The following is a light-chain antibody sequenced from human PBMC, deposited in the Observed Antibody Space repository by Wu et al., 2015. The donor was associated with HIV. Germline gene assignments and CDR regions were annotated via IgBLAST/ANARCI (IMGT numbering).Light chain of an antibody. CDR3: QQSYSDFLT. J-gene: IGKJ4*01. V-gene: IGKV1-39*01. CDR2: GTS. Sequence: SVGDRVTITCRAGQSISTFLHWYQQKPGKAPRLLIYGTSNLQSGVPSRFSGSGSGTDFTLTISSLQPEDFATYYCQQSYSDFLTFGGGTKVEI. CDR1: QSISTF.